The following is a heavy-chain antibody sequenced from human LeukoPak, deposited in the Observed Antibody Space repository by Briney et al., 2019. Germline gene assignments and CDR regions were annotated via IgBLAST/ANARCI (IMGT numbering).Heavy chain of an antibody. D-gene: IGHD3-10*01. CDR3: ARAGGGN. CDR1: GFTFSSYA. Sequence: GRSLRLSCAASGFTFSSYAMHWVRRAPGKGLEWVAVISYDGSNKYYADSVKGRFTISRDNSKNTLCLQMNSLRAEDTAVYYCARAGGGNWGQGTLVTVSS. CDR2: ISYDGSNK. V-gene: IGHV3-30*04. J-gene: IGHJ4*02.